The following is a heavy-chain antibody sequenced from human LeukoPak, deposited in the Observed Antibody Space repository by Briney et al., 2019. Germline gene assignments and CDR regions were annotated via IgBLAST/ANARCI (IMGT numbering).Heavy chain of an antibody. Sequence: SETLSLTCTVSGGSISSSSYYWGWIRQPPGKGLEWIGSIYYSGSTYYNPSLKSRVTISVDTSKNQFSLKLSSVTAADTAVYYCARVRLGYCSSTSCYDAFDIWGQGTMVTVSS. CDR2: IYYSGST. CDR1: GGSISSSSYY. CDR3: ARVRLGYCSSTSCYDAFDI. J-gene: IGHJ3*02. V-gene: IGHV4-39*01. D-gene: IGHD2-2*01.